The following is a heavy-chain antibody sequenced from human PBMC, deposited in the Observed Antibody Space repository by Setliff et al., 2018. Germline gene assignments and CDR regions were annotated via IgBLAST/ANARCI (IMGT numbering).Heavy chain of an antibody. CDR3: ARVSQYGSGWYYYYYGMDV. D-gene: IGHD6-19*01. V-gene: IGHV4-39*07. CDR1: GGSISSSSYY. Sequence: SETLSLTCTVSGGSISSSSYYWGWIRQPPGKGLEWIGSIYYSGSTYYNPSLKSRVTISVDTSKNRFSLKLSSVTAADTAVYYCARVSQYGSGWYYYYYGMDVWGQGTTVTVSS. CDR2: IYYSGST. J-gene: IGHJ6*02.